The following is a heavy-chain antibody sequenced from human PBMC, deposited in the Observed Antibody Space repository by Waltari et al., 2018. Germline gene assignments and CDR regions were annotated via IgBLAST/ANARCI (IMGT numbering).Heavy chain of an antibody. CDR3: AARTYSSSAAPFDH. CDR1: GDSISSYY. Sequence: QVQLQESGPGLVKPSETLSLTCSVSGDSISSYYWSWIRQPPVKGLEWIVYFYYSGSTDYNSSLKSRITISLDTSKNQFPLKLNSVTAADTAVYYCAARTYSSSAAPFDHWGQGALVTVSS. D-gene: IGHD6-6*01. J-gene: IGHJ4*02. V-gene: IGHV4-59*08. CDR2: FYYSGST.